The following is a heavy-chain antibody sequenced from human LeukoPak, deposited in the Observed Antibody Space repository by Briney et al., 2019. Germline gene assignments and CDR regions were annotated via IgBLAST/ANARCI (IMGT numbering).Heavy chain of an antibody. CDR1: GYTFTSYY. D-gene: IGHD1-26*01. CDR2: INPSGGST. Sequence: AXVKVSCKASGYTFTSYYMHWVRQAPGQGLEGMGIINPSGGSTSYAQKFQGRVTMTRDTSTSTVYMELSSLRSEDTAVYYYARTQWELLHLYDYFDYWGQGTLVTVSS. J-gene: IGHJ4*02. CDR3: ARTQWELLHLYDYFDY. V-gene: IGHV1-46*01.